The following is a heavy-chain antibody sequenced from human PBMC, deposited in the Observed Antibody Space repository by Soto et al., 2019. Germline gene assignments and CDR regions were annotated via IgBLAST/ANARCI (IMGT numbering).Heavy chain of an antibody. V-gene: IGHV3-23*01. CDR2: ISGSGGST. Sequence: GGSLRLSCAASGFTFSSYAMSWVRQAPGKGLEWVSAISGSGGSTYYADSVKGRFTISRDNSKNTLYLQMNSLRAEDTAVYYCAKNTPLWFGELQSKINTFDYWGQGTLVTVSS. CDR3: AKNTPLWFGELQSKINTFDY. CDR1: GFTFSSYA. J-gene: IGHJ4*02. D-gene: IGHD3-10*01.